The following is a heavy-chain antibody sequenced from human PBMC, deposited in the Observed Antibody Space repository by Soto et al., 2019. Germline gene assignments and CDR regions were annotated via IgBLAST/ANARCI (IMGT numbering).Heavy chain of an antibody. V-gene: IGHV3-30-3*01. Sequence: GGSLRLSCAASGFTFSSYAMHWVRQAPGKGLEWVAVISYDGSNKYYADSVKGRFTISRDNSKNTLYLQMNSLRAEDTAVYYCARGERHSSTVTKGWEIYGMDVWGQGTTVTVSS. CDR3: ARGERHSSTVTKGWEIYGMDV. CDR2: ISYDGSNK. CDR1: GFTFSSYA. D-gene: IGHD4-17*01. J-gene: IGHJ6*02.